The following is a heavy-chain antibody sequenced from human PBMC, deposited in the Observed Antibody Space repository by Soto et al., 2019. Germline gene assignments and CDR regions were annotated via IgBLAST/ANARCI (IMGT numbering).Heavy chain of an antibody. Sequence: GSLRLSCAASGFTFSSYEMNWVRQAPGKGLEWVSYISSSGSTIYYADSVKGRFTISRDNAKNSLYLQMNSLRAEDTAVYYCARDKDNGEQCLAHMWGLDYRCQGHLVPGPS. CDR2: ISSSGSTI. D-gene: IGHD6-19*01. CDR1: GFTFSSYE. V-gene: IGHV3-48*03. J-gene: IGHJ4*02. CDR3: ARDKDNGEQCLAHMWGLDY.